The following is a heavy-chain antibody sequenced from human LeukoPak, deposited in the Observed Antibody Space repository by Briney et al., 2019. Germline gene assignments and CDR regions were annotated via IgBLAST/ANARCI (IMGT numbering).Heavy chain of an antibody. Sequence: PGGSLRLSCAASGFTFSDYYMSWIRQAPGKGLEWVSYISSSGSTIYYADSVKGRFTISRDNAKNTLYLQMNSLRAEDTAVYYCARSNSSGWFFDYWGQGTLVTVSS. V-gene: IGHV3-11*04. CDR3: ARSNSSGWFFDY. D-gene: IGHD6-19*01. CDR1: GFTFSDYY. CDR2: ISSSGSTI. J-gene: IGHJ4*02.